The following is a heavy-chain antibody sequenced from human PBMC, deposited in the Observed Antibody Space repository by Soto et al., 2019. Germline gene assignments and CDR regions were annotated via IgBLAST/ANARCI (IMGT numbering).Heavy chain of an antibody. CDR2: IYYSGST. D-gene: IGHD3-10*01. V-gene: IGHV4-59*01. CDR1: GGSINSYF. CDR3: ARAGTNMVQFDY. J-gene: IGHJ4*02. Sequence: SETVSLTGTVSGGSINSYFWSWIRQSPGKGLEWIGHIYYSGSTSYSPSLKSRVSISVDTSKKQFSLEVHSVTAADTAVYYCARAGTNMVQFDYWGQGTMIAV.